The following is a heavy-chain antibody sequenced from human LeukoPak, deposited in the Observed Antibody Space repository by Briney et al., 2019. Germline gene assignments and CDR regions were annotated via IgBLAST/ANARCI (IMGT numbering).Heavy chain of an antibody. V-gene: IGHV1-46*01. CDR1: GYTFTSYY. CDR2: INPSGGST. D-gene: IGHD3-3*01. J-gene: IGHJ4*02. Sequence: ASVRVSCKASGYTFTSYYMHWVRQAPGQGLEWMGIINPSGGSTSYAQKFQGRVTMTRDTSMSTVYMELSSLRSEDTAVYYCARSVHFGAYYFDYWGQGTLVTVSS. CDR3: ARSVHFGAYYFDY.